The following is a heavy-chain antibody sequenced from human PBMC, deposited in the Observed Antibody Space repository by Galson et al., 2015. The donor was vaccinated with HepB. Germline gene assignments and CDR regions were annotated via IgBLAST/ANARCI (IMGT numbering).Heavy chain of an antibody. V-gene: IGHV3-23*01. CDR3: AKDKGLTTVTTEFTGRTFYHYGMDV. CDR2: ISGSGGST. D-gene: IGHD4-11*01. Sequence: SLRLSCAASGFTFSSYAMSWVRQAPGKGLEWVSAISGSGGSTYYADSVKGRFTISRDNSKNTLYLQMNSLRAEDTAVYYCAKDKGLTTVTTEFTGRTFYHYGMDVWGQGTTVTVSS. CDR1: GFTFSSYA. J-gene: IGHJ6*02.